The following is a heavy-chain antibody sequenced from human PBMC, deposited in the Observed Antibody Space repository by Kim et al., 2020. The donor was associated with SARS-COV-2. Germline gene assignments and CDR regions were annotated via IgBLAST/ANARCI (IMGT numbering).Heavy chain of an antibody. CDR2: IGTAGDT. CDR3: ARARSLLWFGARWGYMDV. J-gene: IGHJ6*03. D-gene: IGHD3-10*01. CDR1: GFTFSSYD. Sequence: GGSLRLSCAASGFTFSSYDMHWVRQATGKGLEWVSAIGTAGDTYYPGSVKGRFTISRENAKNSLYLQMNSLRAGDTAVYYCARARSLLWFGARWGYMDVWGKGTTVTVSS. V-gene: IGHV3-13*01.